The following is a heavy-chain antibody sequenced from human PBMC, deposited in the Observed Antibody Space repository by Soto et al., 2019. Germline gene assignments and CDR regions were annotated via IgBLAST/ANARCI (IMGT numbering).Heavy chain of an antibody. CDR3: ARMGLLHGMDV. CDR2: ISYDGSNK. D-gene: IGHD2-15*01. V-gene: IGHV3-30*09. J-gene: IGHJ6*02. Sequence: QVQVVESGGGVVQPGRSLRLSCAASGFTFSSYAMHWVRQAPGKGLEWVALISYDGSNKYYADSVKGRFAISRDNSKNTLYLQMNSLRAADTAVYYCARMGLLHGMDVWGQGTTVTVSS. CDR1: GFTFSSYA.